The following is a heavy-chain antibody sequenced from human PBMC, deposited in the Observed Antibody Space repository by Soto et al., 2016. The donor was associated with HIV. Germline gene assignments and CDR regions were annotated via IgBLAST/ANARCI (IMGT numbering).Heavy chain of an antibody. Sequence: QVQLVQSGAEVKKPGASMKVSCKLSGYALTDLSIHWVRQAPGKGLEWMGGFDPEYDETIYAQKFQGRVTMTEDTSTDTAYMELSSLRSEDTAVYYCARDRVVAGRVPSYWGQGTLVTVSS. D-gene: IGHD6-19*01. J-gene: IGHJ4*02. V-gene: IGHV1-24*01. CDR1: GYALTDLS. CDR3: ARDRVVAGRVPSY. CDR2: FDPEYDET.